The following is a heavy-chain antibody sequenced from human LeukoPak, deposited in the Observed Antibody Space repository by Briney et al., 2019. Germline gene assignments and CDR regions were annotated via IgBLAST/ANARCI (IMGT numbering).Heavy chain of an antibody. CDR1: GFTFSSYS. J-gene: IGHJ4*02. CDR2: ISSSSSTI. CDR3: ATDYYVSGSYYRLFY. V-gene: IGHV3-48*01. Sequence: PGGSLRLSCAASGFTFSSYSMNWVRQAPGKGLEWVSYISSSSSTIYYADSVKGRFTISRDNAKNTLYLQMNNLRAEDTAIYYCATDYYVSGSYYRLFYWGQGTLVTVSS. D-gene: IGHD3-10*01.